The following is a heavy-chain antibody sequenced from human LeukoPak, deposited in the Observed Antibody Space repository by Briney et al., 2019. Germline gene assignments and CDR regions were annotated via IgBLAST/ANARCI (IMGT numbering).Heavy chain of an antibody. CDR1: GYTFTSFD. CDR3: ARGPIYGSGSYFDY. CDR2: MNPNSGNT. D-gene: IGHD3-10*01. J-gene: IGHJ4*02. V-gene: IGHV1-8*01. Sequence: AASVKVSCKASGYTFTSFDINWVRQATGQGLEWMGWMNPNSGNTGYAQKFQGRVTMTRDTSISTAYMELSNLRSDDTAVYYCARGPIYGSGSYFDYWGQGTLVTVSS.